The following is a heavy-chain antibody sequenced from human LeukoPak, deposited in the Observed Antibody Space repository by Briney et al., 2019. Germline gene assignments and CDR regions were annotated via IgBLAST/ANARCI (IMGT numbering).Heavy chain of an antibody. J-gene: IGHJ4*02. D-gene: IGHD6-19*01. CDR3: ARYSSGWYQESNTYYFDY. CDR1: GGSFSGYY. V-gene: IGHV4-34*01. Sequence: SETLSLTCAVYGGSFSGYYWSWIRQPPGKGLEWIGEINHSGSTNYNPSLKSRVTISVDTSKNQFSLKLSSVTAADTAAYYCARYSSGWYQESNTYYFDYWGQGTLVTVSS. CDR2: INHSGST.